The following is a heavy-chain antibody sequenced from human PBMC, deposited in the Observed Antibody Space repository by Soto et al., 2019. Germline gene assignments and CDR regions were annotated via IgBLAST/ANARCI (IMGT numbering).Heavy chain of an antibody. CDR2: ISSSSSTI. V-gene: IGHV3-48*02. CDR1: GFTFSAYT. J-gene: IGHJ4*02. D-gene: IGHD1-26*01. CDR3: ARANSGSYLDLPFDY. Sequence: EVKLVESGGGLVQPGGSLRLSCAASGFTFSAYTMNWVRQAPGKGLEWVSYISSSSSTIYYADSVKGRFTISRDNAENSLYLQMNNLRDEDTAVYYCARANSGSYLDLPFDYWGQGTLVTVSS.